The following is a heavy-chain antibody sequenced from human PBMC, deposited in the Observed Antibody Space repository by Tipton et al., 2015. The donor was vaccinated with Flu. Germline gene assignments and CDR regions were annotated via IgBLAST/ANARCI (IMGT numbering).Heavy chain of an antibody. Sequence: TLSLTCTVSGDSMRSDDFWAWIRQPPGKGLEWLGYVYYRGATNYNPSLKRRVTISVDPSKSHFTLKLTAVTAADTAVYYCGRDRGSGGDYWGRGALVTVSS. CDR2: VYYRGAT. CDR1: GDSMRSDD. D-gene: IGHD2-15*01. J-gene: IGHJ4*02. V-gene: IGHV4-61*03. CDR3: GRDRGSGGDY.